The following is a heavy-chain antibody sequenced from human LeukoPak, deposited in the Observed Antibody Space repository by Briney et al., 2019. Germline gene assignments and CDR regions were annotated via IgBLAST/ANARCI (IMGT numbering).Heavy chain of an antibody. CDR3: ATPLDYYDSSGYHQGGD. CDR1: GFTFSGCW. Sequence: GGSLRLSCAASGFTFSGCWMTWVRQAPGKGLEWVANIKEDGSKKNYVDSVKGRFTIFRDDAKNSLYLQMNSLRAEDTAVYYCATPLDYYDSSGYHQGGDWGQGTLVTVSS. V-gene: IGHV3-7*03. CDR2: IKEDGSKK. J-gene: IGHJ4*02. D-gene: IGHD3-22*01.